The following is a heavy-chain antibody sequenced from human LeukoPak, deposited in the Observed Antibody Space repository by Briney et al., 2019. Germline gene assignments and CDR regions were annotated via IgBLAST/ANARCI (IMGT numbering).Heavy chain of an antibody. J-gene: IGHJ5*02. CDR1: GGSISSGDYY. Sequence: SETLSLTCTVSGGSISSGDYYWSWIRQPPGKGLEWIAYMYYSGSTYYNPSLRSRVTMSADTSKNQLSLKLSSVTDADTAVYYCARPHYYDSRIDPWGQGILVTVSS. D-gene: IGHD3-22*01. CDR3: ARPHYYDSRIDP. CDR2: MYYSGST. V-gene: IGHV4-30-4*01.